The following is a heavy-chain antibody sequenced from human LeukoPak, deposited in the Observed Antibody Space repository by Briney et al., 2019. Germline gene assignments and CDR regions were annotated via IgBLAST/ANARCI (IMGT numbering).Heavy chain of an antibody. CDR3: ARIMYSSGWYYDY. Sequence: PGGFLRLSCAASGFTFSNYWMSWVRQAPGKGLQWVANINQGASDKYHVDSVKGRFTISRDNAKKSLYLQMNSLRAEDTGVYYCARIMYSSGWYYDYWGQGTLVTVSS. V-gene: IGHV3-7*01. D-gene: IGHD6-19*01. J-gene: IGHJ4*02. CDR1: GFTFSNYW. CDR2: INQGASDK.